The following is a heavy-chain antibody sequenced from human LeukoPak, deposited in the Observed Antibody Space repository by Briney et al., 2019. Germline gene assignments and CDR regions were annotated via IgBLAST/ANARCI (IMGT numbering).Heavy chain of an antibody. CDR3: ARASQWLGQGLEYYFDY. CDR2: IKQDGSEK. V-gene: IGHV3-7*01. J-gene: IGHJ4*02. Sequence: GGPLPLPCSPCGLPLRNYLMLGLGPAPARGGEGVAYIKQDGSEKYYVDSVKGQYTIPRDHVKNSLYLQMNSLRAEDTAVYYCARASQWLGQGLEYYFDYWGQDPLVTVSS. CDR1: GLPLRNYL. D-gene: IGHD6-19*01.